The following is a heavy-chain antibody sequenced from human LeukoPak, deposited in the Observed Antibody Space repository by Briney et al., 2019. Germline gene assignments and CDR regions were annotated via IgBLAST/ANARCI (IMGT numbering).Heavy chain of an antibody. Sequence: SETLSLTCAVYGGSFSGYYWSWIRQPPGKGLEWIGEINHSGSTNYNPSLKSRVTISVDTSKNQFSLKLSSVTAADTAGYYCARGPRTVTTGFDYWGQGTLVTVSS. D-gene: IGHD4-17*01. J-gene: IGHJ4*02. CDR2: INHSGST. CDR1: GGSFSGYY. V-gene: IGHV4-34*01. CDR3: ARGPRTVTTGFDY.